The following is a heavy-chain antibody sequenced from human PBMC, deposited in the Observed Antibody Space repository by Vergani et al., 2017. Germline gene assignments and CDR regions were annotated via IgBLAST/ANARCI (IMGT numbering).Heavy chain of an antibody. Sequence: EVQLLESGGGLVQPGGSLRLSCAASGFTFSSYAMSWVRQAPGKGLEWVSAISGSGGSTYYADSVKGRFTISRDNSKNTLYLQMNSLRAAHTAVYYCAKDRSSGWWSDYWGQGTLVTVSS. D-gene: IGHD6-19*01. CDR3: AKDRSSGWWSDY. CDR2: ISGSGGST. V-gene: IGHV3-23*01. CDR1: GFTFSSYA. J-gene: IGHJ4*02.